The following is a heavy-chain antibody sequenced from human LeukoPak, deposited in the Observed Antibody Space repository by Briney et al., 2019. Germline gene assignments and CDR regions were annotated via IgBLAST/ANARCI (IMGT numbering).Heavy chain of an antibody. CDR1: GYTFSNYG. CDR3: ARDGFFDY. Sequence: ASVKVSCKASGYTFSNYGIGWVRQAPRQGLEWMGWISLYNGQTNYAQKFQGRVTMTADTSTATAYMELRSLRSDDTAVYYCARDGFFDYWGQGTLVTVSS. V-gene: IGHV1-18*01. D-gene: IGHD5-12*01. CDR2: ISLYNGQT. J-gene: IGHJ4*02.